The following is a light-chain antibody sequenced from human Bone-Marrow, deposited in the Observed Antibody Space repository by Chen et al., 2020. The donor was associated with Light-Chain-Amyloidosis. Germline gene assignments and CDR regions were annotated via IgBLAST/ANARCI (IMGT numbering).Light chain of an antibody. CDR2: EVI. Sequence: QSALTQPPSASGSPGQSVTISCTGTNSDVSRYDYVSWYQQHPGKAPNFLIYEVIKRSSGVPDRFSGSKSGSPASLPVSGLQADDEADYYCCSYAGDSWVFGGGTKLTVL. CDR1: NSDVSRYDY. J-gene: IGLJ3*02. V-gene: IGLV2-8*01. CDR3: CSYAGDSWV.